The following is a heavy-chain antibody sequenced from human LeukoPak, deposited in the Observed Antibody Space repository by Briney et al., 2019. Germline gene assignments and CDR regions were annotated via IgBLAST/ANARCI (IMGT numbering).Heavy chain of an antibody. Sequence: SVKVSCKASGFTFTSSAVQWVRQARGQRLEWIGWIVVGSGNTNYAQKFQERATITRDMSTSTAYMELSSLRSEDTAVYYCAAWGGWLEHVDHFDYWGQGTLVTVSS. D-gene: IGHD1/OR15-1a*01. CDR2: IVVGSGNT. V-gene: IGHV1-58*01. CDR3: AAWGGWLEHVDHFDY. CDR1: GFTFTSSA. J-gene: IGHJ4*02.